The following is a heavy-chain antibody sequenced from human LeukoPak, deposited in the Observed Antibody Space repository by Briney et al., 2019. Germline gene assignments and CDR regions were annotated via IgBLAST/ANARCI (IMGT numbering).Heavy chain of an antibody. D-gene: IGHD3-10*01. CDR3: AQTKPSYYYGSGNFDY. Sequence: GGSLRLSCAASRFTFSSYAMSWVRQAPGKGLEWVSAISGSGGSTYYADSVKGRFTISRDNSKNTLYLQMNSLRAEDRAVYYCAQTKPSYYYGSGNFDYWGQGTLVTVSS. CDR1: RFTFSSYA. V-gene: IGHV3-23*01. CDR2: ISGSGGST. J-gene: IGHJ4*02.